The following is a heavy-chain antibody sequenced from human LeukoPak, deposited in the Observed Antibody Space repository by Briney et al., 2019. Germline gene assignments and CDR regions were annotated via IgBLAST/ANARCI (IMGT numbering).Heavy chain of an antibody. J-gene: IGHJ4*02. V-gene: IGHV4-34*01. CDR3: ARGQTVHSSSWGGPDY. CDR2: INHSGST. D-gene: IGHD6-13*01. Sequence: PSETLSLTCAVYGGSFSGYYWSWIRQPPGKGLEWIGEINHSGSTNYNPSLKSRLTISVDTSKNQFSLKLSSVTAADTAVYYSARGQTVHSSSWGGPDYWGQGTLVTVSS. CDR1: GGSFSGYY.